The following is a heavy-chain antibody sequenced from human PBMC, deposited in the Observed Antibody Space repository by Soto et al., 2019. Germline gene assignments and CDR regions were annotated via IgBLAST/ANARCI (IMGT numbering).Heavy chain of an antibody. V-gene: IGHV3-30*03. CDR3: ARDRLMATAGTARHYFGLDV. Sequence: PGGSLRLSCAASGFTFSSYGMHWVRQAPGKGLEWVAVISYDGSNKYYADSVKGRFTISRDNSKNTLYLQMNSLRTEDTAVYYCARDRLMATAGTARHYFGLDVWGQGTTVTVSS. J-gene: IGHJ6*02. D-gene: IGHD5-18*01. CDR2: ISYDGSNK. CDR1: GFTFSSYG.